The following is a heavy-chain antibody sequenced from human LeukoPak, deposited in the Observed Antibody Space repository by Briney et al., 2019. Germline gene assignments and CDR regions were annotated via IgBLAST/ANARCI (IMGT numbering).Heavy chain of an antibody. CDR3: ARGRRYYDSGGYAQVHYFDY. CDR2: IYYNGNT. D-gene: IGHD3-22*01. Sequence: SETLSLTCTVCPGSTIRYYWSWVREPPGKGLEWIGNIYYNGNTNYNPSLKSRVTISVDTSKNQFSLKLSSVTAADTAVYYCARGRRYYDSGGYAQVHYFDYWGQGTVVTVSS. V-gene: IGHV4-59*01. J-gene: IGHJ4*02. CDR1: PGSTIRYY.